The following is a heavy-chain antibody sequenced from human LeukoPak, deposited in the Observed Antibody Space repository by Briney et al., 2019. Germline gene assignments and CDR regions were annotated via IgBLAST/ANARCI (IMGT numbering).Heavy chain of an antibody. D-gene: IGHD6-19*01. V-gene: IGHV3-11*04. Sequence: LSLTCAVYGGSFSDYYMSWIRQAPGKGLEWVSYISSSGSTIYYADSVKGRFTISRDNAKNSLYLQMNSLRAEDTAVYYCARAALSSGWSSVDYWGQGTLVTVSS. CDR1: GGSFSDYY. CDR3: ARAALSSGWSSVDY. CDR2: ISSSGSTI. J-gene: IGHJ4*02.